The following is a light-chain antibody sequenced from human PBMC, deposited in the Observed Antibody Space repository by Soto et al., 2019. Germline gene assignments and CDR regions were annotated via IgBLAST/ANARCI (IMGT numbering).Light chain of an antibody. J-gene: IGKJ5*01. CDR3: QQRSDSIT. V-gene: IGKV3-11*01. Sequence: MVMTQSPTTLSLFPGERTTLSLRASQSVNNNLAWYQQRPGQTPRLLIYDASTRAPGIPARFSGRGSGADFTLTISSLEPEDFAVYYCQQRSDSITFGQGTRLEIK. CDR1: QSVNNN. CDR2: DAS.